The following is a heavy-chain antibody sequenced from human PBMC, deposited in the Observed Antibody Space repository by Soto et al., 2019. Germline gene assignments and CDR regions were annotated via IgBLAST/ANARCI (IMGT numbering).Heavy chain of an antibody. Sequence: QITLKESGPTLVKPTQTLTLTCTFSGFSLSTSGVGVGWIRQSQGKALEWLALIYWDDDKRYSPSLKSRLTVTKDTSKNQVVLTMTNMDPVDTATYYCAHRRRPYSGSFYGWFDPWGQGTLVTVSS. J-gene: IGHJ5*02. V-gene: IGHV2-5*02. D-gene: IGHD1-26*01. CDR1: GFSLSTSGVG. CDR2: IYWDDDK. CDR3: AHRRRPYSGSFYGWFDP.